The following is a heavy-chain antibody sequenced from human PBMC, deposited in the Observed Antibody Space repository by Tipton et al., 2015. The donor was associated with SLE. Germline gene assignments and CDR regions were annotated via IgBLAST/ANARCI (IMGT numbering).Heavy chain of an antibody. J-gene: IGHJ3*02. CDR1: GFTFSSYA. CDR2: ISGSGGST. CDR3: AKEAFDI. V-gene: IGHV3-23*01. Sequence: SLSLSCAASGFTFSSYAMSWVRQAPGKGLERGSAISGSGGSTYYADSVTGRFTNSRDNSKNTLYLQMNSLRAEDAAVYYCAKEAFDIWGQGTMVTVSS.